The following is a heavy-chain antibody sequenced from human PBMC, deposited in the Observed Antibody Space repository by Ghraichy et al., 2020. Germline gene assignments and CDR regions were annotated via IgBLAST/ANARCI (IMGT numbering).Heavy chain of an antibody. V-gene: IGHV4-59*01. J-gene: IGHJ4*02. CDR1: GGSISSYY. D-gene: IGHD5-18*01. Sequence: SETLSLTCTVSGGSISSYYWSWIRQPPGKGLEWIGFIYYSGSTNYNPSLKSRVTISVDTSKNQFSLKLSSVTAADTAVYYCARGGYSYGQKYYFDYWGQGTLVTVSS. CDR2: IYYSGST. CDR3: ARGGYSYGQKYYFDY.